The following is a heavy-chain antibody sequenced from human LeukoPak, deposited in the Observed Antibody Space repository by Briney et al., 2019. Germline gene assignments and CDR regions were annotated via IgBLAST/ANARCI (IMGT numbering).Heavy chain of an antibody. D-gene: IGHD6-6*01. CDR1: GFTFSSYA. J-gene: IGHJ4*02. CDR3: ATGHSSIAAPFDY. Sequence: GGSLRLSCAASGFTFSSYAMSWVRQAPGKGLEWVSAISGSGGSTYYADSVRGRFTISRDNSKNTLYLQMNSLRAEDTAVYYCATGHSSIAAPFDYWGQGTLVTVSS. V-gene: IGHV3-23*01. CDR2: ISGSGGST.